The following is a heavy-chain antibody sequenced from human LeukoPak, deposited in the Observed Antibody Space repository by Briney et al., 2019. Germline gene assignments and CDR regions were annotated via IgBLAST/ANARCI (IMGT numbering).Heavy chain of an antibody. V-gene: IGHV1-69*05. J-gene: IGHJ3*02. CDR3: AREGRIVVVVAATPADAFDI. CDR1: GGTFSSYA. D-gene: IGHD2-15*01. Sequence: GASVKVSCKASGGTFSSYAISWVRQAPGQGREWMGRIIPIFGTANYAQKFQGRLTITTHESTSTAYMELSSLRSEDTAVYYCAREGRIVVVVAATPADAFDIWGQGTMVTVSS. CDR2: IIPIFGTA.